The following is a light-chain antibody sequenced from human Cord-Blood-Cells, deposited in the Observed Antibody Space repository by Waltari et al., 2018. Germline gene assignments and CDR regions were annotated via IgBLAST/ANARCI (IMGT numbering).Light chain of an antibody. CDR3: QQRSNWPPFT. Sequence: EIVLTQSPATLSLSPGERATLSCRASQSVSSYLAWYQQKPGQAPRLLIYDASNRATGIPDFTLTISSLEPEDFAVYYCQQRSNWPPFTFGPGTKVDIK. CDR2: DAS. V-gene: IGKV3-11*01. CDR1: QSVSSY. J-gene: IGKJ3*01.